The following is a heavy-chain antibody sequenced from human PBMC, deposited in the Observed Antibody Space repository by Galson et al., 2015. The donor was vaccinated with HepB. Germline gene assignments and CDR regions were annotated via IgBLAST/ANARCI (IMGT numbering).Heavy chain of an antibody. D-gene: IGHD7-27*01. V-gene: IGHV3-21*01. CDR3: ARDPPLGTPLDY. J-gene: IGHJ4*02. Sequence: SLRLSCAASGFIFNDYNMVWVRQAPGKGLEWVSSINSGSSYIYYADSVKGRFIISRDNTKNSLYLQMNNLSAEDTAFYYCARDPPLGTPLDYWGQGTLVTVSS. CDR1: GFIFNDYN. CDR2: INSGSSYI.